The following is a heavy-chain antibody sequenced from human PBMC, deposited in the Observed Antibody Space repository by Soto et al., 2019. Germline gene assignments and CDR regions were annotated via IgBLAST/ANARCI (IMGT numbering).Heavy chain of an antibody. J-gene: IGHJ6*02. V-gene: IGHV1-3*01. CDR1: GYTLTRDA. CDR3: ASSRITMVPYGMDV. CDR2: INAGNGNT. Sequence: QVQLVQSGAEVKKPGASVKVSSIASGYTLTRDAMHWVRQAPGQRLEWMGWINAGNGNTKYSQKFQGRVTITRDTSASTAYMELSSLRSEDSAVYYCASSRITMVPYGMDVWGQGTTVTVSS. D-gene: IGHD3-10*01.